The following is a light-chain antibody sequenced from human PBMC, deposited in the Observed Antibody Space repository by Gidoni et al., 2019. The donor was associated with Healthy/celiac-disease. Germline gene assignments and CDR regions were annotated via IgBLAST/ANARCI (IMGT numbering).Light chain of an antibody. CDR2: GAA. Sequence: EIVMTQSPATLSVSPGERATLSCRASQSVSSNLAWYQQKPGQATRLLIYGAANRATGIPARFSGSGSGTEFTLTISSLQSEDFAVYYCQQYNNWTLYTFGQGTKLEIK. CDR3: QQYNNWTLYT. J-gene: IGKJ2*01. CDR1: QSVSSN. V-gene: IGKV3-15*01.